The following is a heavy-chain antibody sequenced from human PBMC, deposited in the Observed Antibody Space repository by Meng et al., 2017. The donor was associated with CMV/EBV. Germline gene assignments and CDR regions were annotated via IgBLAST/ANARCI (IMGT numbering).Heavy chain of an antibody. Sequence: GESLKISCAASGFTFSSYAMHWVRQAPGKGLEWVAVISYDGSNKYYADSVKGRFTISRDNSKNTLYLQMNSLRAEDTAVYYCARTTSTYYYGSGRVRWGQGTLVTVSS. CDR2: ISYDGSNK. CDR1: GFTFSSYA. D-gene: IGHD3-10*01. V-gene: IGHV3-30*04. CDR3: ARTTSTYYYGSGRVR. J-gene: IGHJ4*02.